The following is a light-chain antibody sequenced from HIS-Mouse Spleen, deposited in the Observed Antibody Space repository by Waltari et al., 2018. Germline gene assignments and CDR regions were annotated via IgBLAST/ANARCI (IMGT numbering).Light chain of an antibody. CDR1: QSISSY. Sequence: DREMTQERDETSASVGDRVTITCRASQSISSYLNWYQQKPGKAPKLLIYAASRLQSLLPSRFSGSGSGTDFTLPISPLPPSSFSPSSSPPPSLPPLTFGQGTKVEI. J-gene: IGKJ1*01. CDR3: PPPSLPPLT. CDR2: AAS. V-gene: IGKV1-39*01.